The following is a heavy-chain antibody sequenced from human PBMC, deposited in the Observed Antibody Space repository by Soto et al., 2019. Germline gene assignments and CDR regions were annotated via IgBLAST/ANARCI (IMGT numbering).Heavy chain of an antibody. Sequence: QVQLVESGGGVVQPGRSLRLSCAASGFTFSSYGMHWVRQAPGKGLEWVAIVSYDGSNKYYADSVKGRFTISRDKSKNTLFLQMNSLRAEDTALYYCAKGGTVTTYFDYWGQGTLVTVSS. CDR2: VSYDGSNK. V-gene: IGHV3-30*18. D-gene: IGHD4-4*01. J-gene: IGHJ4*02. CDR1: GFTFSSYG. CDR3: AKGGTVTTYFDY.